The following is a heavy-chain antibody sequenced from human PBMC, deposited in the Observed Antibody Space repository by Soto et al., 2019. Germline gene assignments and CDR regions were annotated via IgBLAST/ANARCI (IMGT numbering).Heavy chain of an antibody. D-gene: IGHD2-21*01. CDR2: ISGSGVRT. CDR3: AKDRPQFVA. V-gene: IGHV3-23*01. J-gene: IGHJ5*02. Sequence: DVQLLESGGGLSQPGGSPRLSCAASGFTLDSYAMSWVRQAPGKGLEWVSDISGSGVRTHYADSVMGRFTISRDMSKNTLYLQMNGLRAEDTARSYCAKDRPQFVAWGQGALVTVSS. CDR1: GFTLDSYA.